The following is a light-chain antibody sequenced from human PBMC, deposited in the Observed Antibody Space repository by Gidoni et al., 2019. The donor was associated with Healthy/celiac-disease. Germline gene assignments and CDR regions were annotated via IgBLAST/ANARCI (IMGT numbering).Light chain of an antibody. CDR2: DAS. CDR3: QQYDNIPPLT. V-gene: IGKV1-33*01. CDR1: QDISNY. Sequence: IQLTQSPSSLSASGGDRVTITCQVSQDISNYLNWYQQKPGKATKLLIYDASNLETGVPSRFSRSGSGTDFTFTISSLQPEDNATYYCQQYDNIPPLTFGGGTKVEIK. J-gene: IGKJ4*01.